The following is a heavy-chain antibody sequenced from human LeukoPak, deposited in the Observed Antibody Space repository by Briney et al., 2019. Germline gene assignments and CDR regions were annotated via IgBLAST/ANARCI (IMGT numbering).Heavy chain of an antibody. J-gene: IGHJ5*02. Sequence: GGSLRLSCAASGFTVSSNYMSWVRQAPGKGLEWVSVIYSGGSTYYADSVKGRFTISRDNSKSTLYLQMNSLRAEDTAVYYCARDSLSGSYYDPWGQGTLVTVSS. CDR1: GFTVSSNY. D-gene: IGHD1-26*01. CDR3: ARDSLSGSYYDP. CDR2: IYSGGST. V-gene: IGHV3-66*02.